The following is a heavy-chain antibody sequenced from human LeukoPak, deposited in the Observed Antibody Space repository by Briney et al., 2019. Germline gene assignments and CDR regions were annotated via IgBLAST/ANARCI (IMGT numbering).Heavy chain of an antibody. CDR1: GFTFSTYG. V-gene: IGHV3-33*06. CDR2: IWYDGSNK. Sequence: GGSLRLSCAASGFTFSTYGMHWVRQAPGKGLESVAVIWYDGSNKYYVGSVKGRFTISRDNSKNTLFLQMNSLRVEDTAVYCCAKDLSAGAAAENYWGQGTLVTVSS. J-gene: IGHJ4*02. CDR3: AKDLSAGAAAENY. D-gene: IGHD6-13*01.